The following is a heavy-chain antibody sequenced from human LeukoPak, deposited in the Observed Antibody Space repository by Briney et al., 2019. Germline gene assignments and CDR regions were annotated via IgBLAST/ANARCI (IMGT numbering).Heavy chain of an antibody. J-gene: IGHJ6*03. CDR2: IYSGGTT. CDR3: ARDGYGNNYMDV. D-gene: IGHD5-18*01. CDR1: GFSVSGNF. V-gene: IGHV3-53*01. Sequence: GGSLRLSCAASGFSVSGNFMSWVRQAPGKGLEWVSVIYSGGTTYYADSVRGRFTISCDNYTNTLYFLMNNMRGEDTAVDYCARDGYGNNYMDVWGKGTTVIVSS.